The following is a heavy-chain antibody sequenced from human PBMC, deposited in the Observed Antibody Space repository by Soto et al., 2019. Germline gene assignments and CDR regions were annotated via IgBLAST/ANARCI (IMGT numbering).Heavy chain of an antibody. CDR2: IYHIGKT. CDR3: ARYGSSTANWIDP. D-gene: IGHD2-2*01. CDR1: GDAIYIGGYY. J-gene: IGHJ5*02. V-gene: IGHV4-31*03. Sequence: SETLSLTCTVSGDAIYIGGYYWTWIRQHPGKGLEWIGYIYHIGKTYYNPSLESRVTMSVDTSKNQFSLKFASVTAADTAVYYCARYGSSTANWIDPWGQGTLVTVSS.